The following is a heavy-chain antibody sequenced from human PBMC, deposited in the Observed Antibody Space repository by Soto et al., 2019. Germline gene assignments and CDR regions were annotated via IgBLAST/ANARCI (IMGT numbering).Heavy chain of an antibody. CDR3: ARDSGIAVTSYNWFDP. D-gene: IGHD6-19*01. CDR2: ISSSGSTI. V-gene: IGHV3-11*01. Sequence: GGSLRLSCAASGFTFSDYYMSWIRQAPGKGLEWVSYISSSGSTIYYADSVKGRFTISRDNAKNSLYLQMNSLRAEDTAVYYCARDSGIAVTSYNWFDPWGQGTLVTVSS. CDR1: GFTFSDYY. J-gene: IGHJ5*02.